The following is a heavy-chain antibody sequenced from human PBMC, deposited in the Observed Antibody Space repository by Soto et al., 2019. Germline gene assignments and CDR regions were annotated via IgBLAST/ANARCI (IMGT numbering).Heavy chain of an antibody. CDR3: ARTPIVVVPAEDHFDY. CDR1: GYTFTGYY. D-gene: IGHD2-2*01. CDR2: INPNSGGT. J-gene: IGHJ4*02. Sequence: ASVKVSCKASGYTFTGYYMHWVRQAPGQGLEWMGWINPNSGGTNYAQKFQGWVTMTRDTSISTAYMELSRLRSDDTAVYYCARTPIVVVPAEDHFDYWGQGILVTVSS. V-gene: IGHV1-2*04.